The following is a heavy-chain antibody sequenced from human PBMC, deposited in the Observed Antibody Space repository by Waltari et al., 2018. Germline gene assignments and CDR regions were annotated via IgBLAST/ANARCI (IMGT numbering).Heavy chain of an antibody. CDR1: GGSISRGSYY. Sequence: QVQLQESGPGLVKPSQTLSLTCTVSGGSISRGSYYWSWIRQPAGKGLEWIGYIYTSGSTNYNPSLKSRVTISVDTSKNQFSLKLSSVTAADTAVYYCARYGSGSYRYYGMDVWGQGTTVTVSS. V-gene: IGHV4-61*09. CDR2: IYTSGST. CDR3: ARYGSGSYRYYGMDV. J-gene: IGHJ6*02. D-gene: IGHD3-10*01.